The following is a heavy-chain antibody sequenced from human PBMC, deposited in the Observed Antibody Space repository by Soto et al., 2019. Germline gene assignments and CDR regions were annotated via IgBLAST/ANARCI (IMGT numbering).Heavy chain of an antibody. J-gene: IGHJ6*02. V-gene: IGHV4-31*03. CDR3: AVSRDGYSMDV. CDR2: IYYSGST. Sequence: QVQLQESGPGLVKPSQTLSLTCTVSGGSISSGGYYWSWIRQHPGKGLEWIGYIYYSGSTYYNPYLKSXDTXSXVTSKDQFSLKLSSVTAADTAVYYCAVSRDGYSMDVWGQGTTVTVSS. D-gene: IGHD2-2*01. CDR1: GGSISSGGYY.